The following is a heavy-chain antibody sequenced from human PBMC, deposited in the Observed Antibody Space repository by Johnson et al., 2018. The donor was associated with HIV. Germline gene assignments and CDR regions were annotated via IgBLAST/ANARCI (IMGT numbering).Heavy chain of an antibody. J-gene: IGHJ3*02. CDR2: INWNGGST. V-gene: IGHV3-20*04. CDR1: GFTFSSYG. Sequence: EKLVESGGGVVQPGGSLRLSCAASGFTFSSYGMSWVRQAPGKGLEWVSGINWNGGSTGYADSVKGRFTISRDNAKNSLYLQMNSLRAEDTALYYCAKDTEAAAGTDDAFDIWGQGTMVTVSS. CDR3: AKDTEAAAGTDDAFDI. D-gene: IGHD6-13*01.